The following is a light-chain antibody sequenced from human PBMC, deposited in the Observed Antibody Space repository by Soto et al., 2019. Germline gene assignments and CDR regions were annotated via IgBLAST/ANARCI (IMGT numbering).Light chain of an antibody. V-gene: IGLV1-47*01. CDR3: AAWDAGVSGPA. CDR2: RNN. CDR1: SSNIGSKY. Sequence: QSVLTQPPSASGTPGQRVTISCSGSSSNIGSKYVYWYQQLPGTAPKLLMYRNNQRPSGVPDRFSGSKSGTSAXLAISGLXXXXXXXYYCAAWDAGVSGPAFGGGTKLTVL. J-gene: IGLJ2*01.